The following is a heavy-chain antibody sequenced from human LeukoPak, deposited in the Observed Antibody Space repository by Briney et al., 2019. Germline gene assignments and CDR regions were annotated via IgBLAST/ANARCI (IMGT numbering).Heavy chain of an antibody. J-gene: IGHJ3*02. CDR1: GGSISSGSYY. CDR2: IYTSGST. Sequence: PSETLSLTCTVSGGSISSGSYYWSWIRQPAGTGLEWIGHIYTSGSTNYNPSLKSRVTISVDTSMNQFSLKLSSVTAVDTAVYYCARDGTTFGAFDIWGQGTMVTVSS. CDR3: ARDGTTFGAFDI. V-gene: IGHV4-61*09. D-gene: IGHD1-1*01.